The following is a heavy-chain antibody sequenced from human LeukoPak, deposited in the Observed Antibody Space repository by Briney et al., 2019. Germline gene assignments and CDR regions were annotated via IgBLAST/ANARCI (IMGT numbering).Heavy chain of an antibody. D-gene: IGHD1-20*01. CDR2: IFYSGST. V-gene: IGHV4-59*02. Sequence: SETLSLACTVSGGSVSSFCWTWIRQSPEKGLEWFAYIFYSGSTNYNPSLKSRVTRSVDTSNDQFSLNLSSVPSADTAVYYCARADVTGTTRRYFDYWRQGTLVTVSS. CDR1: GGSVSSFC. CDR3: ARADVTGTTRRYFDY. J-gene: IGHJ4*02.